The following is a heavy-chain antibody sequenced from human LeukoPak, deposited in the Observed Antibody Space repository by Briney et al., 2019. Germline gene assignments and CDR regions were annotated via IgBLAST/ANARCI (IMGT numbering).Heavy chain of an antibody. Sequence: GGSLRLSCAASGFTFDDYAMHWVRQAPGKGLEWVSLISGDGSSTYYADSVKGRFTISRDNSKNSLYLQMNSLRNEATALYYCAKDHITTVATLWFVPWGEGTLVPVSS. V-gene: IGHV3-43*02. D-gene: IGHD4-17*01. CDR1: GFTFDDYA. CDR3: AKDHITTVATLWFVP. CDR2: ISGDGSST. J-gene: IGHJ5*02.